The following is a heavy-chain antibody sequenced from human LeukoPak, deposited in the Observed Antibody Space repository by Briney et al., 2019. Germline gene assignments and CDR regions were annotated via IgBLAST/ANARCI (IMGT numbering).Heavy chain of an antibody. D-gene: IGHD6-13*01. J-gene: IGHJ6*03. V-gene: IGHV4-34*01. Sequence: SETLSLTCAAYGGSFSGYYWSWIRQPPGKGLEWIGEINHSGSTNYNPSLKSRVTISVDTSKNQFSLKLSSVTAADTAVYYCARGCIAAAGTLGYYYMDVWGKGTTVTVCS. CDR3: ARGCIAAAGTLGYYYMDV. CDR2: INHSGST. CDR1: GGSFSGYY.